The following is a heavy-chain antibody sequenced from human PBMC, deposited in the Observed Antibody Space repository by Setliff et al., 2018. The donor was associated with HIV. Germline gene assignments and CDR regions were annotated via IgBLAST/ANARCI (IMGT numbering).Heavy chain of an antibody. V-gene: IGHV3-48*03. CDR3: ARPNYYDSSGSFDY. CDR1: GFTFSNHE. Sequence: LRLSCAASGFTFSNHEMNWVRQAPGKGLEWVSYTSSSGTTIYYADSVKGRFTISRDNAKNSLYLQMNSLRAEDTAVYYCARPNYYDSSGSFDYWGQGTLVTVSS. D-gene: IGHD3-22*01. CDR2: TSSSGTTI. J-gene: IGHJ4*02.